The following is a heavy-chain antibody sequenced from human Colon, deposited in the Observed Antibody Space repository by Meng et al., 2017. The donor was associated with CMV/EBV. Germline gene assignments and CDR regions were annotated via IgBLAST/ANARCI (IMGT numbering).Heavy chain of an antibody. CDR3: ARTNLRSIAAAGTFDY. J-gene: IGHJ4*02. V-gene: IGHV3-74*01. CDR2: INSDGSST. Sequence: GGSLRLSCAASGFTFSSYWMHWVRQAPGKGLVWVSRINSDGSSTNYADSVKGRFTISRDSAKNTLFLQMSSLRAEDTAVYYCARTNLRSIAAAGTFDYWGQGTLVTVSS. CDR1: GFTFSSYW. D-gene: IGHD6-13*01.